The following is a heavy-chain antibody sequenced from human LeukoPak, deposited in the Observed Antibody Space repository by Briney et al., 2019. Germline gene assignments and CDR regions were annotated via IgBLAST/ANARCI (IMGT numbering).Heavy chain of an antibody. Sequence: GGSLRPSCAASGFTFSSYSMNWVRQAPGKGLEWVSSISSSSSYIYYADSVKGRFTISRDNAKNSLYLQMNSLRAEDTAVYYCAKDVGGTNFHYMDVWGKGTTVIVSS. J-gene: IGHJ6*03. CDR3: AKDVGGTNFHYMDV. V-gene: IGHV3-21*04. D-gene: IGHD1-26*01. CDR1: GFTFSSYS. CDR2: ISSSSSYI.